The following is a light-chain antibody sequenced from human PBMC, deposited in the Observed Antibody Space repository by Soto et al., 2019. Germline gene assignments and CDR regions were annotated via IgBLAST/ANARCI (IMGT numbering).Light chain of an antibody. CDR2: QDS. V-gene: IGLV3-1*01. J-gene: IGLJ2*01. CDR1: KLGDKY. CDR3: QAWDSSTAHVV. Sequence: SYELTQPPSVSVSPGQTASITCSGDKLGDKYACWYQPKPGQSPVLVIYQDSKRPSGIPERFSGSNSGNTATLTISGTQAMDEADYYCQAWDSSTAHVVFGGGTKVTVL.